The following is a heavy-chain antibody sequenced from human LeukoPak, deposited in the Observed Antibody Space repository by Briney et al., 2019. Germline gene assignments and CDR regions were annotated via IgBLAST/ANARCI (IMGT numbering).Heavy chain of an antibody. CDR1: GFSLSTSGVG. Sequence: SGPTLVKPTQTLTLTCTFSGFSLSTSGVGVGWIRQPPGKALEWLALIYWNDDKRYSPSLKSRLTITKDTSKNQVVLTMTNMDPVDTATYYCAHSSSGWRTKYYFDYWGQGTLVTVSS. V-gene: IGHV2-5*01. CDR2: IYWNDDK. J-gene: IGHJ4*02. D-gene: IGHD6-19*01. CDR3: AHSSSGWRTKYYFDY.